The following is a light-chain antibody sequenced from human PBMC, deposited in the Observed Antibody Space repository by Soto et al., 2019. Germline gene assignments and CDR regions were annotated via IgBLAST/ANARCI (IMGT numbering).Light chain of an antibody. CDR3: QQLNSFPIP. J-gene: IGKJ3*01. Sequence: IQLTQSPSSLSASVGDRVTISCRASQGIANFLARYQQKPGKAPKLLIYGASTLQSGVPSRFSGSGSGTDFTLTISSLPPEDFETYYCQQLNSFPIPFGPGTKVDIK. V-gene: IGKV1-9*01. CDR2: GAS. CDR1: QGIANF.